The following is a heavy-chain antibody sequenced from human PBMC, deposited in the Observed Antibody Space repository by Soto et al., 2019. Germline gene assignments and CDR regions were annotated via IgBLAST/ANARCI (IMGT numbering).Heavy chain of an antibody. V-gene: IGHV3-11*06. CDR1: GFTFGDSY. Sequence: PGGSLRLSCAGSGFTFGDSYMSWIRQAPGKGLEWLSYISPGSRYPAYADSVKGRFTISRDNAKRSLYLQMMSLTAEDTAIYYCVRGGGGGLFDPWGQGTMVTVSS. J-gene: IGHJ5*02. D-gene: IGHD2-15*01. CDR3: VRGGGGGLFDP. CDR2: ISPGSRYP.